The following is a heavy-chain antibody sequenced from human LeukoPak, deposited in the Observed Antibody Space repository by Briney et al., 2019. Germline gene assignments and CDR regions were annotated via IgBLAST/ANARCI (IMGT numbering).Heavy chain of an antibody. V-gene: IGHV3-49*05. Sequence: KPGGSLNLSCTASGFTFGDYATSWFRQARGKGLEWVGFIRSKAYGGTTEYAASVKGRFTISRDDSKSIAYLQMNSLKTEDTAVYYCTREYSSGWSDYWGQGTLVTVSS. D-gene: IGHD6-19*01. CDR3: TREYSSGWSDY. J-gene: IGHJ4*02. CDR2: IRSKAYGGTT. CDR1: GFTFGDYA.